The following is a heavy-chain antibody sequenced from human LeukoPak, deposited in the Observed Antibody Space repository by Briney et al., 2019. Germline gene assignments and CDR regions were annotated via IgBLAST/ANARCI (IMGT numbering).Heavy chain of an antibody. CDR3: AREPRVGESTSKF. V-gene: IGHV1-69*13. CDR1: GGTFSSFA. D-gene: IGHD3-16*01. CDR2: IIPTSTMP. J-gene: IGHJ4*02. Sequence: ASVKVSCKASGGTFSSFAIGWARQAPGQGLEWMGGIIPTSTMPNYAQKFRDRLTISADESSRTAYLELNSLTSEDTAVYYCAREPRVGESTSKFWGQGTLVTVTS.